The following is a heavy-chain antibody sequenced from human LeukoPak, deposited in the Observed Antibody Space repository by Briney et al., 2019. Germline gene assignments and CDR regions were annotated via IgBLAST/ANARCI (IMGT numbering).Heavy chain of an antibody. Sequence: ASVKVSCKASGGTFSSYAISWVRQAPGQGLEWMGIINPSGGSTSYAQKFQGRVTMTRDTSTSTVYMELSSLRSEDTAVYYCARKGRGYSYGSYYYYGMDVWGQGTTVTVSS. CDR2: INPSGGST. V-gene: IGHV1-46*01. J-gene: IGHJ6*02. CDR3: ARKGRGYSYGSYYYYGMDV. CDR1: GGTFSSYA. D-gene: IGHD5-18*01.